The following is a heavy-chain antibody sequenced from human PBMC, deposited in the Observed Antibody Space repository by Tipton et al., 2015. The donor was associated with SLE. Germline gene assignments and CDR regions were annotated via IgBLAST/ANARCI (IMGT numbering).Heavy chain of an antibody. CDR3: ARGKIAAAGWYYFDY. J-gene: IGHJ4*02. D-gene: IGHD6-13*01. Sequence: TLSLTCTVSGDSITTDYYYWSLIRQPAGKGLELIGHIFTSGITNYNPSLKSRVSMSIDTSNNQFSLDLSSVAAADTAVYYCARGKIAAAGWYYFDYWGQGTLVTVSS. CDR1: GDSITTDYYY. V-gene: IGHV4-61*09. CDR2: IFTSGIT.